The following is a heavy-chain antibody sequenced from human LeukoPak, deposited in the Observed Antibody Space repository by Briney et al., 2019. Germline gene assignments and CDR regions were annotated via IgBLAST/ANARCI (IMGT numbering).Heavy chain of an antibody. D-gene: IGHD3-3*01. V-gene: IGHV1-69*05. CDR3: ASHNYDFWSGYSVYYYYYMDV. CDR2: IIPIFGTA. CDR1: GGTFSSYA. J-gene: IGHJ6*03. Sequence: GASVKVFCKASGGTFSSYAISWVRQAPGQGLEWMGGIIPIFGTANYAQKFQGRVTITTDESTSTAYMELSSLRSEDTAVYYCASHNYDFWSGYSVYYYYYMDVWGKGTTVTVSS.